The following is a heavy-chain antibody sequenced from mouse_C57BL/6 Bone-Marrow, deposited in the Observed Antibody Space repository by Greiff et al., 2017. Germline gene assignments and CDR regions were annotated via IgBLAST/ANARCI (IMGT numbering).Heavy chain of an antibody. V-gene: IGHV1-55*01. D-gene: IGHD1-1*01. CDR2: IYPGSGST. J-gene: IGHJ3*01. CDR1: GYTFPSSW. Sequence: QVQLQQPGAELVKPGASVKMSCKASGYTFPSSWITWVKQRPGQGLEWIGDIYPGSGSTNYNEKFKSKATLTVDKSSSTAYMQLSSLTSEDSAVYYCARGGGSSFFAYWGQGTLVTVSA. CDR3: ARGGGSSFFAY.